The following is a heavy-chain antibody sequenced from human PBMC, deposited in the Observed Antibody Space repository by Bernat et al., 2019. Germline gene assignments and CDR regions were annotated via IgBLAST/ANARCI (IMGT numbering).Heavy chain of an antibody. CDR3: AKGLQLARDSLGGRFDP. V-gene: IGHV3-30*19. J-gene: IGHJ5*02. CDR2: ISYDGSNK. CDR1: GFTFSSYG. Sequence: QVQLVESGGGVVQPGRSLRLSCAASGFTFSSYGMHWVRQAPGKGLEWVGVISYDGSNKYYAESVKGRITSSRDNSKNTLYLQMNSLRAEDTAEYYCAKGLQLARDSLGGRFDPWGQGTLVTVSS. D-gene: IGHD6-13*01.